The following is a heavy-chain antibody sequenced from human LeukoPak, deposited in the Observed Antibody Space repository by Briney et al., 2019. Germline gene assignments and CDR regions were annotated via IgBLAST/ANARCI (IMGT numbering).Heavy chain of an antibody. Sequence: PLETLSLTCTVSGGSFSGYYWSWIRQPPGKGLEWIGYISYSGDTNYTPSLKSRVAMSVDTSKKQFSLKLNSVTSADTAVYFCARDGAPGGSAYFDYWGQGTLVTVSS. J-gene: IGHJ4*02. V-gene: IGHV4-59*01. CDR2: ISYSGDT. CDR1: GGSFSGYY. CDR3: ARDGAPGGSAYFDY. D-gene: IGHD3-16*01.